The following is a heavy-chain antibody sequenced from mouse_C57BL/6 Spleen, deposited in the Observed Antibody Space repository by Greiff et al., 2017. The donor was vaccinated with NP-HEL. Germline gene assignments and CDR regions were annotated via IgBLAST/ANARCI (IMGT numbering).Heavy chain of an antibody. V-gene: IGHV1-80*01. Sequence: QVQLKESGAELVKPGASVKISCKASGYAFSSYWMNWVKQRPGKGLEWIGQIYPGDGDTNYNGKFKGKATLTADKSSSTAYMQLSSLTSEDSAVYFCARPVVGPYAMDYWGQGTSVTVSS. CDR3: ARPVVGPYAMDY. J-gene: IGHJ4*01. CDR2: IYPGDGDT. CDR1: GYAFSSYW. D-gene: IGHD1-1*01.